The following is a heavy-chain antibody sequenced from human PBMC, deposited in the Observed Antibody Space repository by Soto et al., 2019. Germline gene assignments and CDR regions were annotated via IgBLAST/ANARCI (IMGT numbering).Heavy chain of an antibody. CDR3: AAGDSSGYYGG. D-gene: IGHD3-22*01. J-gene: IGHJ4*02. Sequence: SVKVSCKASGFIFTSSSVQWVRQARGQRLEWIGWITVGTGNTNYAQKFQERVTITRDMSTSTAYMELSNLRSEDTAVYYCAAGDSSGYYGGWGQGTQVTVPS. V-gene: IGHV1-58*01. CDR1: GFIFTSSS. CDR2: ITVGTGNT.